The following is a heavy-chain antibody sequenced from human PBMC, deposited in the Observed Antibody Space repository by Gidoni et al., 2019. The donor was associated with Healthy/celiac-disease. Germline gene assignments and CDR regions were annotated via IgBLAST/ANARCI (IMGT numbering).Heavy chain of an antibody. CDR2: ISYDGSNK. CDR1: GFTFSSYG. D-gene: IGHD3-9*01. J-gene: IGHJ6*02. Sequence: QVQLVESGGGVVQPGRSLRLSCAASGFTFSSYGMHWVRQAPGKGLEWVAVISYDGSNKYYADSVKGRFTISRDNSKNTLYLQMNSLRAEDTAVYYCAKDSRRYFDWTYGMDVWGQGTTVTVSS. CDR3: AKDSRRYFDWTYGMDV. V-gene: IGHV3-30*18.